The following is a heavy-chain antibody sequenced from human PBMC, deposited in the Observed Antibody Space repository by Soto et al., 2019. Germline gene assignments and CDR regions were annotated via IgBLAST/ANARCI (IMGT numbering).Heavy chain of an antibody. CDR2: IYYSGST. D-gene: IGHD3-10*01. V-gene: IGHV4-59*01. CDR1: GGSISSYY. CDR3: ARALTTMVRGVPSEWFDP. Sequence: SETLSLTCTVSGGSISSYYWSWIRQPPGKGLEWIGYIYYSGSTNYNPSLKSRVTISVDTSKNQFSLKLSSVTAADTAVYYCARALTTMVRGVPSEWFDPWGQGTLVTVSS. J-gene: IGHJ5*02.